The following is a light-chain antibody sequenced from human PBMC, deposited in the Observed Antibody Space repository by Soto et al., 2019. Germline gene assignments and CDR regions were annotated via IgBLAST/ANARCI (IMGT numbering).Light chain of an antibody. CDR3: QQSYNNPYT. CDR1: QSISSD. V-gene: IGKV1-39*01. Sequence: IQMTQSPSSLSASVGDRVTITCRASQSISSDLNWYQQKPAKTPKLLIYDASSLQSGVPSRFSGSGSRTDFTLTISSLQHEDFASYYCQQSYNNPYTFGQGTKLEIK. CDR2: DAS. J-gene: IGKJ2*01.